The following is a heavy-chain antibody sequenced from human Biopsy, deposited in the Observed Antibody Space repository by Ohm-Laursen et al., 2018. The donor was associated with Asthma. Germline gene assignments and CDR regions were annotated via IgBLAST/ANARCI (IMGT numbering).Heavy chain of an antibody. J-gene: IGHJ4*02. CDR3: ARFVQAEDVVF. D-gene: IGHD2-8*02. Sequence: SLRLSCAASGFTFGNFCMSWVRQTPGKGLEWVATINGAGRQRSYEDSVTGRFTISRDNSKNSLHLEMNSLTAEYTAVYFCARFVQAEDVVFWGQGARVTVSS. CDR1: GFTFGNFC. V-gene: IGHV3-7*01. CDR2: INGAGRQR.